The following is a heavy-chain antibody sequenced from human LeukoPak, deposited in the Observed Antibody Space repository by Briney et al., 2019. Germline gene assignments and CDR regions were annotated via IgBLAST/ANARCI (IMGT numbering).Heavy chain of an antibody. V-gene: IGHV4-34*01. CDR2: INHSGST. J-gene: IGHJ4*02. D-gene: IGHD3-3*01. CDR3: ARGRYYDFWSGYYIPHFDY. Sequence: SETLSLTCAVYGASFSGYYWSWIRQPPGKGLEWIGEINHSGSTNYNPSLKSRVTISVDTSKNQFSLKLSSVTAADTAVYYCARGRYYDFWSGYYIPHFDYWGQGTLVTVSS. CDR1: GASFSGYY.